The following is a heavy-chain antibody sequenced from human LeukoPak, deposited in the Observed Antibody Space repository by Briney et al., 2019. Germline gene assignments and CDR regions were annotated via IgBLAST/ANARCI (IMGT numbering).Heavy chain of an antibody. J-gene: IGHJ4*02. D-gene: IGHD6-19*01. CDR3: AKDRGAVAPSGY. CDR2: IWYDGSNK. V-gene: IGHV3-33*06. Sequence: GGSLRLSCAASGFPFSSYGMHWVRQAPGKGLEWVAVIWYDGSNKYYADSVKGRFTISRDNSKNTLYLQMNSLRAEDTAVYYCAKDRGAVAPSGYWGQGTLVTVSS. CDR1: GFPFSSYG.